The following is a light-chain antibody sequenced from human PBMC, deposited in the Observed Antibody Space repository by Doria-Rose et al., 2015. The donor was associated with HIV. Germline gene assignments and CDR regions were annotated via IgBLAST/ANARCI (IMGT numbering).Light chain of an antibody. V-gene: IGKV3-20*01. J-gene: IGKJ1*01. CDR2: DGS. Sequence: TQSPGTLSLSPGERATLSCRASQRFSSTYLAWYQQKPGQAPSLLIYDGSTRATGIPDRFSASESATDFTLTINRLEPEDFALYYCHQYGTSWTFGQGTKVEI. CDR1: QRFSSTY. CDR3: HQYGTSWT.